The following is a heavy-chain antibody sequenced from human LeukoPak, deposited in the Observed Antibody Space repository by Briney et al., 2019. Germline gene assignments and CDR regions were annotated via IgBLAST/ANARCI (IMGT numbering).Heavy chain of an antibody. CDR2: IGGSGDTT. V-gene: IGHV3-23*01. CDR1: GFTFSGYA. D-gene: IGHD3-10*01. Sequence: GGPLRLSCAASGFTFSGYAMAWVRQAPGKGLEWVSVIGGSGDTTRYADSVKGRFTISRDKSKTTLFLQMNSLRVEDTAVYYCASKFGESYYYYYGLDVWGQGATVTVSS. J-gene: IGHJ6*02. CDR3: ASKFGESYYYYYGLDV.